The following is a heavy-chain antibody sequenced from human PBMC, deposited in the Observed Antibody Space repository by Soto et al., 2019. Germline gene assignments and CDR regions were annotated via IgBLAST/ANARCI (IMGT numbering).Heavy chain of an antibody. CDR3: ARAPRFNSGTHCEIFRNNWFDP. Sequence: SETLSLTCTVSGGSISSYYWSWIRQPPGKGLEWIGYIYYSGSTNYNPSLKSRVTISVDTSKNQFSLKLSSVTAADTAVYYCARAPRFNSGTHCEIFRNNWFDPWGQGTLVTVS. V-gene: IGHV4-59*08. CDR1: GGSISSYY. D-gene: IGHD3-10*01. CDR2: IYYSGST. J-gene: IGHJ5*02.